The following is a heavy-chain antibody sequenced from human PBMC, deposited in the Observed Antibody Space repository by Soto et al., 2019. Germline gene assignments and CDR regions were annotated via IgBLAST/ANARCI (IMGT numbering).Heavy chain of an antibody. Sequence: SETLSLTCTVSGGSISSYYWSWIRQPAGKGLEWIGRIYTSGSTNYNPSLKSRVTMSVDTSKNQFSLKLSSVTAADTAVYYCARSSQAPDYGDHGFDYWVQGTLVTVSS. CDR3: ARSSQAPDYGDHGFDY. CDR2: IYTSGST. J-gene: IGHJ4*02. V-gene: IGHV4-4*07. D-gene: IGHD4-17*01. CDR1: GGSISSYY.